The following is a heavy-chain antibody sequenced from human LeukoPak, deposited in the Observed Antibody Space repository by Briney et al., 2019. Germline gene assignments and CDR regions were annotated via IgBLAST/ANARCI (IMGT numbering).Heavy chain of an antibody. V-gene: IGHV1-18*01. Sequence: ASVKVSCKAFGGTFSSYAISWVRQAPGQGLEWMGWISAYNGNTNYAQKLQGRVTMTTDTSTSTAYMELRSLRSDDTAVYYCARAYGSGSYSPDYWGQGTLVTVSS. J-gene: IGHJ4*02. CDR1: GGTFSSYA. CDR2: ISAYNGNT. CDR3: ARAYGSGSYSPDY. D-gene: IGHD3-10*01.